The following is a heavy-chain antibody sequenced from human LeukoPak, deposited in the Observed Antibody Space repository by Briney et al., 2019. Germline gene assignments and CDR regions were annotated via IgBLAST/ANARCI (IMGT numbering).Heavy chain of an antibody. Sequence: SETLTLTCTVSGGSINSYYWSWIRQPPGKGLEWIGYIYYSGSTNYNPSLKSRVTISVDTSKNQFSLRLSSVTAADTAVYYCARVTGYMTEDYFDYWGQGTLITVSS. J-gene: IGHJ4*02. CDR3: ARVTGYMTEDYFDY. D-gene: IGHD6-13*01. CDR2: IYYSGST. V-gene: IGHV4-59*01. CDR1: GGSINSYY.